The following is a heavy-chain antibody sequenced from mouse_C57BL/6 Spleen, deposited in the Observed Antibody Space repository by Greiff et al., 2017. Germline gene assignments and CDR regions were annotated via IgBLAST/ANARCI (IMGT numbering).Heavy chain of an antibody. CDR1: GYTFTSYW. CDR2: IDPSDSYT. CDR3: ARGVLGSSSWFGY. V-gene: IGHV1-69*01. D-gene: IGHD1-1*01. Sequence: QVQLQQPGAELVMPGASVKLSCKASGYTFTSYWMHWVKQRPGQGLEWIGEIDPSDSYTNYNQKFKGKSTLPVDKSSSTASMQLSSLTSEDSAVYNGARGVLGSSSWFGYWGQGTLGTVSA. J-gene: IGHJ3*01.